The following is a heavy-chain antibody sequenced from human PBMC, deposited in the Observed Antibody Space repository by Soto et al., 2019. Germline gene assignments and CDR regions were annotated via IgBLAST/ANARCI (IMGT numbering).Heavy chain of an antibody. CDR3: AEDRDERQWLVYDAFDI. Sequence: EVQLLESGGGLVQPGGSLRLSCAASGCTFSSYAMSWVSQAPGKGLEWVSAISGSGGRTYYADSVKGRLTIYRDNSKTPLYLQMTSLRAEDTAVYYCAEDRDERQWLVYDAFDIWGQGTMVTVSS. V-gene: IGHV3-23*01. J-gene: IGHJ3*02. CDR2: ISGSGGRT. CDR1: GCTFSSYA. D-gene: IGHD6-19*01.